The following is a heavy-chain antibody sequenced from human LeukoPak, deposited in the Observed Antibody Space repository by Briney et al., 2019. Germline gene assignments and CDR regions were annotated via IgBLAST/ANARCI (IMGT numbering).Heavy chain of an antibody. Sequence: PSETLSLTCTVSGYSISSGYYWGWIRQPPGKGLEWIGSIYHSGSTYYNPSLKSRVTMSVDTSKNQFSLKLSSVTAADTAVYYCARVRYNWNRDFDYWGQGTLVTVSS. CDR3: ARVRYNWNRDFDY. J-gene: IGHJ4*02. V-gene: IGHV4-38-2*02. D-gene: IGHD1-20*01. CDR1: GYSISSGYY. CDR2: IYHSGST.